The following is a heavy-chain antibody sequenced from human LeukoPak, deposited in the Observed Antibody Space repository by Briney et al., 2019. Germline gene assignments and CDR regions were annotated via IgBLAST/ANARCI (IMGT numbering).Heavy chain of an antibody. Sequence: SETLSLTCAVSGYSISSGYYWGWIRQPPGKGLEWVGSVYRTGNTYYNPSLKSRVTISVDTSKDQFSLKLSSVTAADTALYYCARDQPYFDSWGQGALVTVSS. CDR3: ARDQPYFDS. CDR2: VYRTGNT. J-gene: IGHJ4*02. CDR1: GYSISSGYY. V-gene: IGHV4-38-2*02.